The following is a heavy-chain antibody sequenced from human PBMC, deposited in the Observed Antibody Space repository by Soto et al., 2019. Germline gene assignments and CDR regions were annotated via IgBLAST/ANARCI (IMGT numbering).Heavy chain of an antibody. D-gene: IGHD2-21*01. J-gene: IGHJ4*02. CDR2: IYYSGAA. V-gene: IGHV4-31*03. CDR1: GGSIDTGGFY. CDR3: ASGTFNDISFDS. Sequence: QVQLQESGPGLVKPSQTLTLTCSVSGGSIDTGGFYWSWARQLPGKGLQWIGYIYYSGAAYYNPALKSRVVISLDTSAYQFSLSLTSLTAADTAVYYCASGTFNDISFDSWGQGRLVTVSS.